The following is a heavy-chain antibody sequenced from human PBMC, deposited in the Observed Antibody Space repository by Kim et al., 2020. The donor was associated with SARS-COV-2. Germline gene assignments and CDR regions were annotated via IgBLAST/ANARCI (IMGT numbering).Heavy chain of an antibody. CDR3: ARLPVAGTVLDY. V-gene: IGHV4-39*01. D-gene: IGHD6-19*01. J-gene: IGHJ4*02. CDR2: IYYSGST. Sequence: SETLSLTCTVSGGSISSSSYYWGWIRQPPGKGLEWIGSIYYSGSTYYNPSLKSRVTISVDTSKNQFSLKLSSVTAADTAVYYCARLPVAGTVLDYWGQGTLVTVSS. CDR1: GGSISSSSYY.